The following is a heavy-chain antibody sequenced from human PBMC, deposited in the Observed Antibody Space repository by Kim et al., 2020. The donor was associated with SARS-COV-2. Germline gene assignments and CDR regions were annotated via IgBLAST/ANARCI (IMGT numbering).Heavy chain of an antibody. V-gene: IGHV4-39*01. J-gene: IGHJ4*02. CDR3: ARPSHGGEFDY. D-gene: IGHD3-16*01. Sequence: TSHNPPLKSRVTISVATSKNQFSLKLSSVTAADTAVYYCARPSHGGEFDYWGQGTLVTVSS. CDR2: T.